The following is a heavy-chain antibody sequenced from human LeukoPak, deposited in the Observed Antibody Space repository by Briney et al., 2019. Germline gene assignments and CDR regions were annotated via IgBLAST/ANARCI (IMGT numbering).Heavy chain of an antibody. D-gene: IGHD5-12*01. CDR2: IYYSGST. CDR3: ARAPEMATRYFDY. V-gene: IGHV4-31*02. Sequence: GGXXWSWIRQXPGKGLEWIGYIYYSGSTYYNPSLKSRVTISVDTSKNQFSLKLSSVTAADTAVYYCARAPEMATRYFDYWGQGTLVTVSS. CDR1: GGXX. J-gene: IGHJ4*02.